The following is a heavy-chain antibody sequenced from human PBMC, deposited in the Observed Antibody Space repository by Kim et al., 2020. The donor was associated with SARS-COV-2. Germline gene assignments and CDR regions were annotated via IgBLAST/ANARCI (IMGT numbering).Heavy chain of an antibody. D-gene: IGHD6-13*01. V-gene: IGHV5-10-1*01. CDR3: ARLTRGSSWYLPHPYY. J-gene: IGHJ4*02. CDR1: GYSFTSYW. Sequence: GESLKISCKGSGYSFTSYWISWVRQMPGKGLEWMGRIDPSDSYTNYSPSFQGHVTISADKSISTAYLQWSSLKASDTAMYYCARLTRGSSWYLPHPYYWGQGTLVTVSS. CDR2: IDPSDSYT.